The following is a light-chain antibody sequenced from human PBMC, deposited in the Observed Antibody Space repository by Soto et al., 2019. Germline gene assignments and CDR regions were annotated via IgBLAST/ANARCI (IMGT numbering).Light chain of an antibody. CDR2: DVS. CDR1: SSDIGGYNY. J-gene: IGLJ3*02. CDR3: SSYTTSSTWV. V-gene: IGLV2-14*03. Sequence: QSVLTQPASVSGSPGQSITMSCTGTSSDIGGYNYVSWYQQRPGKAPKLMIYDVSDRPSGVSDRFSGSKSGNTASLTISGRQSEDEADYSCSSYTTSSTWVFGGGTKVTVL.